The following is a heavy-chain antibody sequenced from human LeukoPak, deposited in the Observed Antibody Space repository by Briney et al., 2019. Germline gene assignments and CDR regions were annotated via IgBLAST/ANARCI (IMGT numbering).Heavy chain of an antibody. CDR3: ARHIVVVRGDAFDI. V-gene: IGHV1-8*03. Sequence: ASVKVSCKASGYTFTSYDINWVRQATGQGLEWMGWMNPNSGNTGYAQKFQGRVTITRNTSISTAYMELSSLRSEDTAVYYCARHIVVVRGDAFDIWGQGTMVTVSS. CDR1: GYTFTSYD. D-gene: IGHD2-21*01. CDR2: MNPNSGNT. J-gene: IGHJ3*02.